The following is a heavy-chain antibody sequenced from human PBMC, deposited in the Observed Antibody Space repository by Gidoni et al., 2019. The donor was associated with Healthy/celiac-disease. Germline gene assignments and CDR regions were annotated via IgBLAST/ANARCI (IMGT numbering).Heavy chain of an antibody. Sequence: EVQLVEAGGGLVQPGRSLRLPCTTSGLSFSDHSVGWFRQAPGKGLEWVGFVRNKTYGETTEYAASVKGRFTVSRDDSKNIAYLQMISLKTEDTAVYYCSKRGSTSDYFDYWGQGTLVTVSS. D-gene: IGHD3-10*01. V-gene: IGHV3-49*03. J-gene: IGHJ4*02. CDR2: VRNKTYGETT. CDR3: SKRGSTSDYFDY. CDR1: GLSFSDHS.